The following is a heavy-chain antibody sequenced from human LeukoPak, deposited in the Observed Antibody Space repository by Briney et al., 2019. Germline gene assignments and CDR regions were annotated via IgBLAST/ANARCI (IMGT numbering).Heavy chain of an antibody. Sequence: GGSLRLSCAASGFTFSDYSMNWVRQAPGKGLEWVSSISRSSSYIYYADSMKGRFTISRDDAKNSLSLQMNSLSAEDTAVYYCARDRDFGVGNWFDPWGQGVLVTVSA. CDR3: ARDRDFGVGNWFDP. V-gene: IGHV3-21*01. D-gene: IGHD3-3*01. CDR1: GFTFSDYS. CDR2: ISRSSSYI. J-gene: IGHJ5*02.